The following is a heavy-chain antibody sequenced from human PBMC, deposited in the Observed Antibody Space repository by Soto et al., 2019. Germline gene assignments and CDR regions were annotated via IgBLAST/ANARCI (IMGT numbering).Heavy chain of an antibody. J-gene: IGHJ3*02. V-gene: IGHV3-64*01. CDR2: ISSNGGST. D-gene: IGHD4-17*01. CDR3: ARDRVATVTMYGGHAFDI. CDR1: GFTFSSYA. Sequence: GGSLRLSCAASGFTFSSYAMHWVRQAPGKGLKYVSAISSNGGSTYYANSVKGRFTISRDNSKNTLYLQMGSLRAEDMAVYYCARDRVATVTMYGGHAFDIWGQGTMVTVS.